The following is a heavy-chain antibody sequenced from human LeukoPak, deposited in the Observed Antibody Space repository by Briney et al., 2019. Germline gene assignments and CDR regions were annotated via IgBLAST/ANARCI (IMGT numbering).Heavy chain of an antibody. CDR2: INPNSSGT. D-gene: IGHD6-6*01. CDR3: ARGRGIAARYYYYYYYMDV. V-gene: IGHV1-2*02. Sequence: ASVKVSCKASGYTFTGYYMHWVRQAPGQGLEWMGWINPNSSGTNYAQKFQGRVTMTRDTSISTAYMELSRLISDDTAVYYCARGRGIAARYYYYYYYMDVWGKGTTVTVSS. CDR1: GYTFTGYY. J-gene: IGHJ6*03.